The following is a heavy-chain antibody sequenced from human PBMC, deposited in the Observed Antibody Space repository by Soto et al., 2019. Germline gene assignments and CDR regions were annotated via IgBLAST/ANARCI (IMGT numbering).Heavy chain of an antibody. J-gene: IGHJ4*02. CDR2: IWYDGSNK. CDR1: GFTFSSYG. CDR3: ATHSSTVTTASDY. Sequence: GGSLRLSCAASGFTFSSYGMHWVRQAPGKGLEWVAVIWYDGSNKYYADSVKGRFTISRDNSKNTLYLQMNSLRAEDTAVYYCATHSSTVTTASDYWGQGTLVTVSS. D-gene: IGHD4-17*01. V-gene: IGHV3-33*01.